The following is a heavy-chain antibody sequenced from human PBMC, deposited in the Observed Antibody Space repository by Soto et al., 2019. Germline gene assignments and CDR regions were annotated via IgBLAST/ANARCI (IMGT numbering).Heavy chain of an antibody. CDR1: GFTFDDYG. D-gene: IGHD5-18*01. Sequence: GGSLRLSCAASGFTFDDYGMSWVRQAPGKGLEWVSGINWNGGSTGYADSVKGRFTISRDNAKDSLYLQLNSLRAEDTALYYCAREVDTAKATHCYYFDYCSQGSLVSVSS. CDR3: AREVDTAKATHCYYFDY. V-gene: IGHV3-20*04. CDR2: INWNGGST. J-gene: IGHJ4*02.